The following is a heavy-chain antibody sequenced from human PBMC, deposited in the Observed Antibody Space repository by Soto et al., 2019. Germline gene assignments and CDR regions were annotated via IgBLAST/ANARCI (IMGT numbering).Heavy chain of an antibody. D-gene: IGHD6-13*01. V-gene: IGHV1-69*06. CDR1: GYTFSSYA. CDR3: ARDGGAAGNNWFDP. CDR2: IIPIFGTA. Sequence: SVKVSCKASGYTFSSYAISWVRQAPGQGLEWMGGIIPIFGTANYAQKFQGRVTITANTSTSTAYMELSSLRSEDTAVYYCARDGGAAGNNWFDPWGQGTLVTVSS. J-gene: IGHJ5*02.